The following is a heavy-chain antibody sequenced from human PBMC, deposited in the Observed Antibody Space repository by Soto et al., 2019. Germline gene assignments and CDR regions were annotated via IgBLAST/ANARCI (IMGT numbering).Heavy chain of an antibody. CDR2: ISAGSSYI. J-gene: IGHJ3*01. Sequence: EVQVVESGGGLVKPGGSLRLSCAASGFTFSSYSMNWVRQAPGKGPAWVSSISAGSSYIYYADSLKGRFTISRDNAKNSLDLQMNSLRIEDTAVYYCARAKETGLYDALDVWGQGTMVTVSS. CDR1: GFTFSSYS. CDR3: ARAKETGLYDALDV. V-gene: IGHV3-21*01. D-gene: IGHD7-27*01.